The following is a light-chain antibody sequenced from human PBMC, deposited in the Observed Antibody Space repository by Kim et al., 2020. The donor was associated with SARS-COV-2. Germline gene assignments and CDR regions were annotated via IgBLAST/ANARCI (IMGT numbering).Light chain of an antibody. V-gene: IGLV2-14*03. CDR2: DVS. CDR3: SSYTTSSIV. Sequence: PEQSITFSCTGSSSDVGAYNYVSWYQQRPGKAPKLVIYDVSNRPSGVSNRFSGSKSGNTASLTISRLRAEDEADYYCSSYTTSSIVFGSGTKVTVL. CDR1: SSDVGAYNY. J-gene: IGLJ1*01.